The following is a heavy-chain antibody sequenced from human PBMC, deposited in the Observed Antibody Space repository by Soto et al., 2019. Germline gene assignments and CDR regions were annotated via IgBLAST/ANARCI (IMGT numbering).Heavy chain of an antibody. D-gene: IGHD3-10*01. Sequence: GGSLRLSCAASGFTFSSYAMSWVRQAPGKGLEWVSAISGSGGSTYYADSVKGRFTISRDNSKNTLYLQMNSLRAEDTAVYYCAKGGPVLIWFGELIRFDYWGQGTLVTVYS. CDR1: GFTFSSYA. CDR2: ISGSGGST. CDR3: AKGGPVLIWFGELIRFDY. J-gene: IGHJ4*02. V-gene: IGHV3-23*01.